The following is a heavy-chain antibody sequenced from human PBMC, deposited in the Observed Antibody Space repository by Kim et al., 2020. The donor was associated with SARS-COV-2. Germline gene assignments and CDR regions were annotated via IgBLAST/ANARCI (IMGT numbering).Heavy chain of an antibody. Sequence: SVKVSCKASGGTFSSYAISWVRQAPGQGLEWMGGIIPIFGTANYAQKFQGRVTITADESTSTAYMELSSLRSEDTAVYYCARGRYYYDSSGYYPKYYFDYWGQGTLVTVSS. J-gene: IGHJ4*02. CDR3: ARGRYYYDSSGYYPKYYFDY. CDR2: IIPIFGTA. V-gene: IGHV1-69*13. CDR1: GGTFSSYA. D-gene: IGHD3-22*01.